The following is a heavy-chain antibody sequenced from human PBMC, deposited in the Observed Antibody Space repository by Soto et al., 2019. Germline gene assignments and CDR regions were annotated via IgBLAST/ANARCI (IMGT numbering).Heavy chain of an antibody. J-gene: IGHJ4*02. D-gene: IGHD6-13*01. CDR3: AHRLPPTAGFYFDY. CDR1: GFSLSTSGVG. V-gene: IGHV2-5*01. Sequence: QITLKESGPSLVKPTQTLTLTCTFSGFSLSTSGVGVGWIRQPPGKALEWLALIYSNDDKRYSPSLKSRLTVTKDTSKNQVVLTRTNMDPVDTATYYCAHRLPPTAGFYFDYWGQGTLVTVSS. CDR2: IYSNDDK.